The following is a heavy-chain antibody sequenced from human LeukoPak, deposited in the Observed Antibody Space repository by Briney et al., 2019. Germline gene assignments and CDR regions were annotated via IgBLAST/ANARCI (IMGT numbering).Heavy chain of an antibody. CDR1: GYSFTSYW. J-gene: IGHJ5*02. D-gene: IGHD6-19*01. CDR3: ARRVAVAGTLNWFDP. Sequence: GESLKISCKGSGYSFTSYWIGWVRQMPGKGLEWMGIIYPGDFDTRYSPSFQGQVTISADKSICTAYLQWSSLKASDTAMYYCARRVAVAGTLNWFDPWGQGTLVTVSS. CDR2: IYPGDFDT. V-gene: IGHV5-51*01.